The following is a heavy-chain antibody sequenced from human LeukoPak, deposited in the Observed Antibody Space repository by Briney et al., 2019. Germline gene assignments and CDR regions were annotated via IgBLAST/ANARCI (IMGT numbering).Heavy chain of an antibody. V-gene: IGHV3-30*18. CDR3: AKDRYVVVPGDIPQYYYYYGMDV. CDR1: TFTFSGYG. Sequence: GGSLRLSCAASTFTFSGYGMPWVRQAPGKGLEWVAVISYDESNKYYADSVKGRFTISRDNSKNTVYLQMNSLRAEDTAVYYCAKDRYVVVPGDIPQYYYYYGMDVWGQGTTVTVSS. D-gene: IGHD2-2*02. J-gene: IGHJ6*02. CDR2: ISYDESNK.